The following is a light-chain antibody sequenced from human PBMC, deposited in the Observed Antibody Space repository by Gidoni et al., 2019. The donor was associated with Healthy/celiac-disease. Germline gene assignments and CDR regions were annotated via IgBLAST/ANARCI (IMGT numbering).Light chain of an antibody. J-gene: IGKJ3*01. CDR1: QSISSY. Sequence: DIQMTQSPSSLSASVGDRVTITCRASQSISSYLNWYQQKLGKAPKLLIYAASSLQSGVPSRFSGSGSGTDFTLTISSLQPEDFATYYCQQSYSTFGPGTKVDIK. CDR3: QQSYST. V-gene: IGKV1-39*01. CDR2: AAS.